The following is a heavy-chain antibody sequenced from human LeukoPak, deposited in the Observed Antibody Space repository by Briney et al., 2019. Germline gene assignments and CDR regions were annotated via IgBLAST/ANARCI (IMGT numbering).Heavy chain of an antibody. D-gene: IGHD6-13*01. J-gene: IGHJ4*02. Sequence: PGGSLRLSCAASGFTFSSYSMNWVRQAPGKGLEWVSSISSSSSYIYYADSVKGRFTISRDNAKNSLYLQMNSLRAEDTAVYYCAKRAGFSSGWYLFDYWGQGTLVTVSS. V-gene: IGHV3-21*01. CDR1: GFTFSSYS. CDR3: AKRAGFSSGWYLFDY. CDR2: ISSSSSYI.